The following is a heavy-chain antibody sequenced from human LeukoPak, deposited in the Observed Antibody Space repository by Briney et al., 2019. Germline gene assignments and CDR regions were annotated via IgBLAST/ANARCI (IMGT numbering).Heavy chain of an antibody. V-gene: IGHV3-23*01. D-gene: IGHD6-13*01. CDR1: GFTFSSYT. Sequence: PGGSLRLSCAASGFTFSSYTMSWVRQAPGKGLEWVSGISGSGGNTDYADSVKGRFTISRDNSKNTLYLQMNSLRAEDGAVYYCAKWVRQLGRGYFDYWGQGTLVTVSS. CDR3: AKWVRQLGRGYFDY. J-gene: IGHJ4*02. CDR2: ISGSGGNT.